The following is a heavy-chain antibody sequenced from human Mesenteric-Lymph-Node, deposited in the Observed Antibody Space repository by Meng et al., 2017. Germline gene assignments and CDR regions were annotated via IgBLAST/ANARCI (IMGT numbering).Heavy chain of an antibody. CDR1: GFTFSYDY. CDR2: INSDGSGT. CDR3: ARELLGSGSYYYFGMDV. D-gene: IGHD1-26*01. J-gene: IGHJ6*02. Sequence: GGSLRLSCAASGFTFSYDYMHWVRQAPGEGLQWVSRINSDGSGTSYADSVKGRFTISRDNAKNTLYLQMNSLRAEDTAVYYCARELLGSGSYYYFGMDVWGQGTTVTVSS. V-gene: IGHV3-74*01.